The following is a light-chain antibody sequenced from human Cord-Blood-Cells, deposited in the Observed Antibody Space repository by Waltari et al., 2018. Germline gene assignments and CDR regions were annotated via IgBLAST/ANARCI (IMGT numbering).Light chain of an antibody. Sequence: QSVLTQPPSVSAAPGQKVTISCSGTSSTTGNNYLSWYQQLPGTPPKLLIYENNKRPSGIPDRSSGSKSGTSATLGITGLQTGDEADYYCGTWDSSLSAGVFGGGTKLTVL. J-gene: IGLJ3*02. CDR3: GTWDSSLSAGV. CDR2: ENN. CDR1: SSTTGNNY. V-gene: IGLV1-51*02.